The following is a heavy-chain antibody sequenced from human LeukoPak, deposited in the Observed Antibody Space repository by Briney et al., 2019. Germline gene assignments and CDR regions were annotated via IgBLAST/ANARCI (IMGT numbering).Heavy chain of an antibody. V-gene: IGHV3-33*01. D-gene: IGHD6-13*01. Sequence: GRSPTLSCAASGFTFSSFGMHWVRQAPGKGLEWVAVIWYDASNRYYADSVKGRFTISRDNSKNTLFLQMNSLRDDDTAVYYCVRGVGVSRFNYFDPWGQGTLVIVSS. CDR3: VRGVGVSRFNYFDP. CDR2: IWYDASNR. J-gene: IGHJ5*02. CDR1: GFTFSSFG.